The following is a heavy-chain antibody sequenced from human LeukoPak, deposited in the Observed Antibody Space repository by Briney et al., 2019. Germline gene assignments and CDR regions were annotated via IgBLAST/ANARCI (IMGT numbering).Heavy chain of an antibody. D-gene: IGHD6-13*01. J-gene: IGHJ1*01. CDR1: GFIFCSYW. CDR2: MYQDGSEK. Sequence: GGSLSLSCAASGFIFCSYWVTWVRQAPGKGLEWVANMYQDGSEKYYVDSVKGRFTISRDNSKNTLYLQMNSLRAEDTAVYYCARGSGYSSSWYYAEYFQHWGQGTLVTVSS. CDR3: ARGSGYSSSWYYAEYFQH. V-gene: IGHV3-7*03.